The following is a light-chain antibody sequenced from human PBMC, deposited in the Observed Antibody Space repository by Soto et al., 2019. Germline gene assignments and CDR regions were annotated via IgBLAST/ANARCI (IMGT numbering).Light chain of an antibody. CDR1: DSNIGSTA. Sequence: QAVVTQPPSVSATPGQGVTLSCSGGDSNIGSTAVNWYQQVPGTAPKLLIYSSNQRPSGVPDRISGSKSGTSASLAISGLQSEDEADYYCAAWDDDLHVWLFGGGTKLTV. V-gene: IGLV1-44*01. CDR2: SSN. CDR3: AAWDDDLHVWL. J-gene: IGLJ2*01.